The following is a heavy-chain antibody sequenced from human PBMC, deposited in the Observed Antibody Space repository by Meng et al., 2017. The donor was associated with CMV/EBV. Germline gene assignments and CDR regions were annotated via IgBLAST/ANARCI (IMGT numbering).Heavy chain of an antibody. CDR1: GYTFTGYY. D-gene: IGHD6-13*01. CDR3: ARAGQRSYSSSWLYYYGMDV. CDR2: INPNSGGT. Sequence: ASVKVSCKASGYTFTGYYMHWVRQAPGQELEWMGWINPNSGGTNYAQKFQGRVTMTRDTSISTAYMELSRLRSDDTAVYYCARAGQRSYSSSWLYYYGMDVWGQGTTVTVSS. V-gene: IGHV1-2*02. J-gene: IGHJ6*02.